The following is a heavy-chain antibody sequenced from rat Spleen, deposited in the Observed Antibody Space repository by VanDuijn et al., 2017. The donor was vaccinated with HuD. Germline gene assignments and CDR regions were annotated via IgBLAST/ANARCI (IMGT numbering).Heavy chain of an antibody. CDR2: ISPSGGST. V-gene: IGHV5-19*01. CDR3: ASHGTRISRFAY. J-gene: IGHJ3*01. Sequence: EVQLVESGGGLVQPGRSLKLSCAASGFTFSNYGVHWIRKAPTKGLEWVASISPSGGSTYYRYSVKGRFTISRDNAKNTLYLQMGSLRSEDTATYYCASHGTRISRFAYWGQGTLVTVSS. D-gene: IGHD1-4*01. CDR1: GFTFSNYG.